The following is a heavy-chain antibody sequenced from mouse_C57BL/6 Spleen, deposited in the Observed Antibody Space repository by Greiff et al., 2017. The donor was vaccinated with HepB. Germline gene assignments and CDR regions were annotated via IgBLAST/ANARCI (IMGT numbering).Heavy chain of an antibody. J-gene: IGHJ4*01. Sequence: QVQLQQSGAELVRPGASVTLSCKASGYTFTDYEMHWVKQTPVHGLEWIGAIDPETGGTAYNQKFKGKAILTADKSSSTAYMELLSLTSEDSAVYYCTRWEITTVVASYYDAMDYWGQGTSVTVSS. CDR1: GYTFTDYE. CDR3: TRWEITTVVASYYDAMDY. CDR2: IDPETGGT. V-gene: IGHV1-15*01. D-gene: IGHD1-1*01.